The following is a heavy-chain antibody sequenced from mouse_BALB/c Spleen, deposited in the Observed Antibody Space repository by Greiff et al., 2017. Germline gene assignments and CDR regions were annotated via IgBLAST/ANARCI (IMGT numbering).Heavy chain of an antibody. V-gene: IGHV1-63*02. CDR1: GYTFTNYW. J-gene: IGHJ2*01. Sequence: QVQLKESGAELVRPGTSVKMSCKAAGYTFTNYWIGWVKQRPGHGLEWIGDIYSGGGYTNYNEKFKGKATLTADTSSSTAYMQLSSLTSEDSAIYYWARGDYYGSSYCFDDWGQGTTLTVSS. CDR3: ARGDYYGSSYCFDD. D-gene: IGHD1-1*01. CDR2: IYSGGGYT.